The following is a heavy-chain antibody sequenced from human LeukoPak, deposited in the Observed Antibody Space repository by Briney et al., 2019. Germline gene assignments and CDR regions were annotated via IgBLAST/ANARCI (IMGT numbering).Heavy chain of an antibody. CDR3: ARDHGWSGFNWFDP. J-gene: IGHJ5*02. CDR1: GDSISEYY. CDR2: IYVSGNT. Sequence: PSETLSLTCSVSGDSISEYYWSLIRQPPGKGLEWIGYIYVSGNTNYNPSLKSRVTLSLDTSKNQFSLKMTSVTAADTAIYYCARDHGWSGFNWFDPWGQGTLVTVSS. D-gene: IGHD3-3*01. V-gene: IGHV4-59*01.